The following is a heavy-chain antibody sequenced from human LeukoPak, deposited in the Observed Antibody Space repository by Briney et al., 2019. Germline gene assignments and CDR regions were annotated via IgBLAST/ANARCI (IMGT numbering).Heavy chain of an antibody. V-gene: IGHV1-8*01. J-gene: IGHJ3*02. Sequence: GASVEVSCKASGYTFTTYDIYWVRQATGQGLEWMGWMNPNSGNTGYAQKFQGRVTMTRNTSISTAYMELSSLRSEDTAVYYCARGLVVLAATSWAFDIWGHGRMVTVSS. CDR3: ARGLVVLAATSWAFDI. CDR1: GYTFTTYD. D-gene: IGHD2-15*01. CDR2: MNPNSGNT.